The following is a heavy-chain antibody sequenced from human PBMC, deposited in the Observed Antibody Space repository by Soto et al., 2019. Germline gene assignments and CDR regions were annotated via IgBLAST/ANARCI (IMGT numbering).Heavy chain of an antibody. J-gene: IGHJ4*02. CDR3: ARDSSFLECLLFAY. CDR2: ISYDGSNK. D-gene: IGHD3-3*01. Sequence: QVQLVESGGGVVQPGRSLRLSCAASGFTFSSYAMHWVRQAPGKGLEWVAVISYDGSNKYNADSVKGRFTISRDNSKNTLYLQMNSLRAEDTAVYYCARDSSFLECLLFAYWGQGTLVTVSS. V-gene: IGHV3-30-3*01. CDR1: GFTFSSYA.